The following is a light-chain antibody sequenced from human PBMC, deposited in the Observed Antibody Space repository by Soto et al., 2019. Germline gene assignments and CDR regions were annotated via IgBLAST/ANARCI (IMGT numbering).Light chain of an antibody. CDR2: DAS. Sequence: DIQMTQSPSTLSASVGDRVTITCRASQSISSWLAWYQQKPGKAPKFLIYDASSLESGVPSRFSGSGSGTEFPLTISSLQPDDIATYYCQQYNSYPTFGQGTKVEIK. J-gene: IGKJ1*01. V-gene: IGKV1-5*01. CDR1: QSISSW. CDR3: QQYNSYPT.